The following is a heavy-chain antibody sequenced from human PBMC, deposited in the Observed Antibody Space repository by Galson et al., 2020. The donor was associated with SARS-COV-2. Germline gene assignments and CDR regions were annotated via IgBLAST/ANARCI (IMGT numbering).Heavy chain of an antibody. V-gene: IGHV4-34*01. CDR1: GGSFSGYS. Sequence: SETLSLTCAVYGGSFSGYSWNWIRQPPEKGKEWIGEINHGGSTKYNSSLKSRVTISVDTSKNQFSLKLSSVTAADTAMYYCARDSGHSSGWGAYYYYGMDVWGQGTTVTVSS. CDR2: INHGGST. D-gene: IGHD6-19*01. CDR3: ARDSGHSSGWGAYYYYGMDV. J-gene: IGHJ6*02.